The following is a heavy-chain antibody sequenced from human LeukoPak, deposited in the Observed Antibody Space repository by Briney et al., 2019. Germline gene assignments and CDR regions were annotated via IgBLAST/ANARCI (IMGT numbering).Heavy chain of an antibody. CDR2: IIPIFGTA. CDR3: ARLSGDILTGYQVPMWFDP. Sequence: SVKVSCKASGGTFSSYAISWVRQAPGQGLEWMGGIIPIFGTATYAQKFQGRVTITADESTSTAYMELSSLRSEDTAVYYCARLSGDILTGYQVPMWFDPWGQGTLVTVSS. D-gene: IGHD3-9*01. CDR1: GGTFSSYA. V-gene: IGHV1-69*01. J-gene: IGHJ5*02.